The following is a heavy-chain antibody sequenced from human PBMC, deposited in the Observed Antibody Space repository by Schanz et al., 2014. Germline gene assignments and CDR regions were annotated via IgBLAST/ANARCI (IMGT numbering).Heavy chain of an antibody. V-gene: IGHV4-59*08. J-gene: IGHJ2*01. CDR2: IYDSETS. CDR3: ARGGSAMVRGVMTASYWFFDL. Sequence: VQLQESGPRLVRPSETLSLTCTVSGGSIYNFFWTWIRQPPGKGLEWIGYIYDSETSNSNPYLKSRVTISLDTSKNQFSLKLTSVTAGDAAVYYCARGGSAMVRGVMTASYWFFDLWGRGTLVTVSP. D-gene: IGHD3-10*01. CDR1: GGSIYNFF.